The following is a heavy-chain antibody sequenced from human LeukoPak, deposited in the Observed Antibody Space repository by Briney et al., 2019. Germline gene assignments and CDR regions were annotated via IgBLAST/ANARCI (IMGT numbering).Heavy chain of an antibody. J-gene: IGHJ3*01. CDR3: VVVVEPPDSDGFDV. CDR2: INADGSTT. Sequence: GGSLRLSCAASGFTFGNSWVHWVRQAPGKRLVWVSLINADGSTTTYADSVKGRFTISRDNARNTLSLQMNSLTIEDTAVYYCVVVVEPPDSDGFDVWGQGTMITVSS. D-gene: IGHD1-14*01. V-gene: IGHV3-74*01. CDR1: GFTFGNSW.